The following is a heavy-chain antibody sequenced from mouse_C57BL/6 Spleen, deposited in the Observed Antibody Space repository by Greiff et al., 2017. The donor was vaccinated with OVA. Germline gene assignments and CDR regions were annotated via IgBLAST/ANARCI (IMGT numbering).Heavy chain of an antibody. D-gene: IGHD1-1*01. V-gene: IGHV1-81*01. Sequence: VQLQQSGAELARPGASVKLSCKASGYTFTSYGISWVKQRTGQGLEWIGEIYPRSGNTYYNEKFKGKATLTADKSSSTAYMELRSLTSEDSAVYFCARLRATVVDWYFDVWGTGTTVTVSS. J-gene: IGHJ1*03. CDR3: ARLRATVVDWYFDV. CDR1: GYTFTSYG. CDR2: IYPRSGNT.